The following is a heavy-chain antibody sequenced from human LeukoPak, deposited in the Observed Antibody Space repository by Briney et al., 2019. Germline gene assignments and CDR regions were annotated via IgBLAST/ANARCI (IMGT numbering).Heavy chain of an antibody. V-gene: IGHV3-7*01. CDR2: IKQDGTEK. CDR3: ARGGVGATPYDFDY. J-gene: IGHJ4*02. CDR1: GLTFSSYW. Sequence: GGSLRLSCAASGLTFSSYWMNWVRQAPGKGLEWVANIKQDGTEKYYVDSVKGRFTISRDNAKNSLYLQMNSLRAEDTAVYYCARGGVGATPYDFDYWGQGTLVTVSS. D-gene: IGHD1-26*01.